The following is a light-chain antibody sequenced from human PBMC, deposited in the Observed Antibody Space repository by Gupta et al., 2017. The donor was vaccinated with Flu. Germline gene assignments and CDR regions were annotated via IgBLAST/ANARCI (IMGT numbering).Light chain of an antibody. CDR3: YSYAGSYKV. J-gene: IGLJ1*01. V-gene: IGLV2-11*01. CDR2: DVT. CDR1: SSDVGGYNY. Sequence: QSALPQTRPVSGSPRHSVPITCTGPSSDVGGYNYVSWYQQHPGKAPKLMIYDVTKRPSGVPDRFSGSKSGNTASLTISGLQAEDEADYYCYSYAGSYKVFGTGTKVTVL.